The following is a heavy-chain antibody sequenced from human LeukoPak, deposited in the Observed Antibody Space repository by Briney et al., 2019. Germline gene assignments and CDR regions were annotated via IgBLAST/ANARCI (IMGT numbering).Heavy chain of an antibody. V-gene: IGHV4-31*11. Sequence: PSETLSLTCAVYGGSFSGYYWSWIRQHPGKGLEWIGYIYYSGSTYYNPSLKSRVTISVDTSKNQFSLKLSSVTAADTAVYYCARVWVNDAFDIWGQGTMVTVSS. CDR2: IYYSGST. D-gene: IGHD3-16*01. CDR3: ARVWVNDAFDI. J-gene: IGHJ3*02. CDR1: GGSFSGYY.